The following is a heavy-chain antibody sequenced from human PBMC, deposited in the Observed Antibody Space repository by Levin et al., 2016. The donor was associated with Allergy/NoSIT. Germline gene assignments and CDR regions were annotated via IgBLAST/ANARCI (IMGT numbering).Heavy chain of an antibody. CDR3: ARDQGTYYVFWSGNWFDP. V-gene: IGHV1-18*01. J-gene: IGHJ5*02. D-gene: IGHD3-3*01. CDR2: ISAYNGNT. Sequence: WVRQAPGQGLEWMGWISAYNGNTNYAQKLQGRVTMTTDTSTSTAYMELRSLRSDDTAVYYRARDQGTYYVFWSGNWFDPWGQGTLVTVSS.